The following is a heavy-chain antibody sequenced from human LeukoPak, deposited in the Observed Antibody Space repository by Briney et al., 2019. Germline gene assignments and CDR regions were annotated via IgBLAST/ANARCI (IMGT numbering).Heavy chain of an antibody. CDR1: GFTFSTYW. V-gene: IGHV3-74*01. D-gene: IGHD3-10*01. CDR2: IKGDGSST. J-gene: IGHJ4*02. CDR3: ARDFYGGFDY. Sequence: GGSLRLSCAASGFTFSTYWMHWVRQAPGKGLVWVARIKGDGSSTIYADSVKGRFTISRDNSKNTLYLQTSSLRAEDTAAYYCARDFYGGFDYWGQGIVVTVSS.